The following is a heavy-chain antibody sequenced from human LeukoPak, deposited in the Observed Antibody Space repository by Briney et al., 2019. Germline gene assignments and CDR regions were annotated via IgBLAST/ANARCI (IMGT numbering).Heavy chain of an antibody. CDR2: IYYSGST. D-gene: IGHD3-22*01. V-gene: IGHV4-59*01. Sequence: SETLSLTCTVSGGSISSYYWSWLRQPPGKGLEWIGYIYYSGSTNYNPSLKSRVTISVDTSKNQFSLKLSSVTAADTAVYYCARVYYDSSGYYPFDYWGQGTLVTVSS. J-gene: IGHJ4*02. CDR1: GGSISSYY. CDR3: ARVYYDSSGYYPFDY.